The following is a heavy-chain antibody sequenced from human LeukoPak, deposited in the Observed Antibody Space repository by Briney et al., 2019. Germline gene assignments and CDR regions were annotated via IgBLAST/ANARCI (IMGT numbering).Heavy chain of an antibody. J-gene: IGHJ4*02. CDR1: GFTFSSYS. V-gene: IGHV3-21*04. CDR2: ISSSSSYI. CDR3: AKVGGYSSSLGAGDY. Sequence: GGSLRLSCAASGFTFSSYSMNWVRQAPGKGLEWVSSISSSSSYIYYADSVKGRFTISRDNAKNSLYLQMNSLRAEDTAVYYCAKVGGYSSSLGAGDYWGQGTLVTVSS. D-gene: IGHD6-6*01.